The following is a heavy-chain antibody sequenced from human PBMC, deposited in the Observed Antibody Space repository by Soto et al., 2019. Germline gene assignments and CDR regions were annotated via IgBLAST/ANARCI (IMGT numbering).Heavy chain of an antibody. CDR1: GFTFSSYG. CDR2: ISYDGSNK. Sequence: GGSLRLSCAASGFTFSSYGMHWVRQAPGKGLEWVAVISYDGSNKYYADSVKGRFTISRDNSKNTLYLQMNSLRAEDTAVYYCAKDAPFYYYDSSGYYSDAFDIWGQGTMVTVSS. D-gene: IGHD3-22*01. CDR3: AKDAPFYYYDSSGYYSDAFDI. J-gene: IGHJ3*02. V-gene: IGHV3-30*18.